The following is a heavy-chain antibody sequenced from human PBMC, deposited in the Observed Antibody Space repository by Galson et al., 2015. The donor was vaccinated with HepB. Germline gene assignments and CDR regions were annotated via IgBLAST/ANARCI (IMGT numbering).Heavy chain of an antibody. Sequence: QSGAEVKKPGESLRITCRGSGYNFINYRIAWVRQILGKGLEWMGRIDPRDSDSDYSPSFQGHVTISADKSINTAYLQWSSLKASDSAMYYCATYDTSADASDSWGQGTLVTVSS. CDR2: IDPRDSDS. CDR1: GYNFINYR. D-gene: IGHD3-22*01. J-gene: IGHJ4*02. V-gene: IGHV5-10-1*01. CDR3: ATYDTSADASDS.